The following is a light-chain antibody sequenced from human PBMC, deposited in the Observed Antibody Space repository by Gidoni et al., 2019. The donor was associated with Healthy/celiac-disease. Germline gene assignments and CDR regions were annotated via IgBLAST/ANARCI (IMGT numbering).Light chain of an antibody. V-gene: IGKV1-8*01. CDR1: QGISSY. CDR2: AAS. J-gene: IGKJ3*01. Sequence: AIRITQSPSSLSASTGDRVTITCRASQGISSYLAWYQQKPGKAPKLLIYAASTLQSGVPSRFSGSGSGTDFPLTISCLQSEDFATYYCQQYYSYPITFGPGTKVDIK. CDR3: QQYYSYPIT.